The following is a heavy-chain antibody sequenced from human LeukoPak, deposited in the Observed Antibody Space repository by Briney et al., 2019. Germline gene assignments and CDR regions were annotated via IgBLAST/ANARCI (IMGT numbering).Heavy chain of an antibody. Sequence: ASVKVSCKASGGTFSSYAISWVRQAPGQGLEWMGRIIPILGIANYAQKFQGRVTITADKSTSTAYMELSSLRSEDTAVYYCARDTRGGVLGYWGQGTLVTVSS. V-gene: IGHV1-69*04. CDR1: GGTFSSYA. CDR3: ARDTRGGVLGY. J-gene: IGHJ4*02. CDR2: IIPILGIA. D-gene: IGHD3-10*01.